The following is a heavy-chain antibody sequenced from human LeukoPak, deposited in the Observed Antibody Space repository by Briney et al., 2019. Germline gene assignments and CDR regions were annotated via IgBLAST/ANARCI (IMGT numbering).Heavy chain of an antibody. Sequence: KPSVTLSLTCTVSGGSISSYYWSWIRQPPGKGLEWIGYIYYSGSTNYNPSLKSRVTISVDTSKNQFSLKLSSVTAADTAVYYCARDPQHYDILTGYWAPSAFDIWGQGTMVTVSS. CDR2: IYYSGST. CDR1: GGSISSYY. D-gene: IGHD3-9*01. CDR3: ARDPQHYDILTGYWAPSAFDI. V-gene: IGHV4-59*01. J-gene: IGHJ3*02.